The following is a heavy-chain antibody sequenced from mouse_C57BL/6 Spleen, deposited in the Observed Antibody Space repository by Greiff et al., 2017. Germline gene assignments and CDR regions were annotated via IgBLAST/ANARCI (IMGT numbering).Heavy chain of an antibody. CDR2: ISDGGSYT. CDR1: GFTFSSYA. CDR3: AEGEHGSSYAMDY. D-gene: IGHD1-1*01. Sequence: EVQLVESGGGLVKPGGSLKLSCAASGFTFSSYAMSWVRQTPEKRLEWVATISDGGSYTYYPDNVKGRFTISRDNAKNNLYLQMSQLKYEDTAMYYCAEGEHGSSYAMDYWGQGTSVTVSS. V-gene: IGHV5-4*01. J-gene: IGHJ4*01.